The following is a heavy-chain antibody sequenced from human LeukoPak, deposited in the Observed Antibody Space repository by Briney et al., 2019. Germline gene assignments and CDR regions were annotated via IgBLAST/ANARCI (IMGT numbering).Heavy chain of an antibody. D-gene: IGHD3-10*01. V-gene: IGHV4-34*01. CDR2: INHSGST. J-gene: IGHJ6*03. CDR3: ARTRTTHYYGSGNPIYYYYMDV. CDR1: GGSFSGYY. Sequence: PSETLSLTCAVYGGSFSGYYWSWIRQPPGKGLEWIGEINHSGSTNYNPSLESRVTISVDTSKNQFSLKLSSVTAADTAVYYCARTRTTHYYGSGNPIYYYYMDVWGKGTTVTVSS.